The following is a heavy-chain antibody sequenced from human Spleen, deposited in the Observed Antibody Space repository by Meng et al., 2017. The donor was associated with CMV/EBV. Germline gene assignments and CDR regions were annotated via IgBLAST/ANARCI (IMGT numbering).Heavy chain of an antibody. Sequence: GGSLRLSCAASGFTFSNYGMHWVRQAPGKGLEWVAFIRSDENNKYHADSVKGRFTISRDNSKNTLYLQMNSLRAEDTAMYYCAKDRWGGYFDYWGQGTLVTVSS. D-gene: IGHD1-26*01. J-gene: IGHJ4*02. CDR3: AKDRWGGYFDY. CDR2: IRSDENNK. CDR1: GFTFSNYG. V-gene: IGHV3-30*02.